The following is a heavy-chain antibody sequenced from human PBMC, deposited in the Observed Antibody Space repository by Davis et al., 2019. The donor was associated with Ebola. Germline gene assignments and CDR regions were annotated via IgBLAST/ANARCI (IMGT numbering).Heavy chain of an antibody. CDR3: ARELSGSFVDY. CDR2: IWSDGSDK. Sequence: GESLKISCAASGFTFSSYGMHWVRQAPGKGLEWVAVIWSDGSDKYYADSVKGRFTISRDNSRNTLYLQMNSLRAEDTAVYYCARELSGSFVDYWGQGTLVTVSS. V-gene: IGHV3-33*01. CDR1: GFTFSSYG. D-gene: IGHD1-26*01. J-gene: IGHJ4*02.